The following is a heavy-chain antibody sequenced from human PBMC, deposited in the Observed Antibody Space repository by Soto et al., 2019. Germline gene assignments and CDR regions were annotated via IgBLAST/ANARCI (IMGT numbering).Heavy chain of an antibody. CDR3: ARDQGITTFGVYSMYYYGMDV. J-gene: IGHJ6*01. CDR1: GYTFTSSG. Sequence: QVQLVQSGAAVKKPGASVKVSCKASGYTFTSSGSSWVRQAPGQGLEWMGWISTDNGNTKYAQHLQGKVSMNTETYTSTADMDLMSLRSDATAVYYCARDQGITTFGVYSMYYYGMDVW. V-gene: IGHV1-18*01. D-gene: IGHD3-3*01. CDR2: ISTDNGNT.